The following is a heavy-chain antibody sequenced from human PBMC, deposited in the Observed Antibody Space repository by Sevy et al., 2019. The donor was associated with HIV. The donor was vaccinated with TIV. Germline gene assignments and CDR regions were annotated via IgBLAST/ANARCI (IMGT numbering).Heavy chain of an antibody. CDR1: AGSISSYY. V-gene: IGHV4-59*13. CDR3: AREGAGTTGTTGGDYYYYGMDV. D-gene: IGHD1-1*01. Sequence: SETLSLTCTVSAGSISSYYLSWIRQPPGKGLEWIGYIYYSGSTNYNPSLKSRVTISVDTSKNQFSLKLSSVTAADTAVYYCAREGAGTTGTTGGDYYYYGMDVWGQGTTVTVSS. J-gene: IGHJ6*02. CDR2: IYYSGST.